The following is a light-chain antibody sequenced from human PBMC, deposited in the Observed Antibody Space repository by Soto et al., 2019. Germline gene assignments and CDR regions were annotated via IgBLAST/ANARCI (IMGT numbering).Light chain of an antibody. Sequence: PGESATLSCRASQSVSNYLAWYQQRPGQGPRLLIYEASNRAPGIPARFSGSGSGSDFTLTISSLEPEDFGVYYCQQRRDWPWLTFGGGTRWIS. CDR1: QSVSNY. V-gene: IGKV3-11*01. CDR2: EAS. CDR3: QQRRDWPWLT. J-gene: IGKJ4*01.